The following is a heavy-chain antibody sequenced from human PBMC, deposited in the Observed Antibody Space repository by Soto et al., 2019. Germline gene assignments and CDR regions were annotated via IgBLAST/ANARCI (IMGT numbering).Heavy chain of an antibody. D-gene: IGHD1-26*01. CDR3: AYRIRLYYGMDV. Sequence: PEGSLRLSCAASGFTFSSYSMNWVRQAPGKGLEWVSYISSSSSTIYYADTVKGRFTISRDNAKKSLYLQMNSLRDEYTAVYYCAYRIRLYYGMDVWGQGTTVTAP. V-gene: IGHV3-48*02. J-gene: IGHJ6*02. CDR2: ISSSSSTI. CDR1: GFTFSSYS.